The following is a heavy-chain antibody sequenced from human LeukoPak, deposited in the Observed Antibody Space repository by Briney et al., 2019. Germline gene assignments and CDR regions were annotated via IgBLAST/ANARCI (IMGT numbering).Heavy chain of an antibody. D-gene: IGHD5-24*01. CDR2: ISYSSETI. CDR1: GFPFDEHA. CDR3: AKDRGGGSQLGDAYDV. J-gene: IGHJ3*01. V-gene: IGHV3-9*01. Sequence: GRSLRLSCAASGFPFDEHAMYWVRQAPGKGLEWVSGISYSSETIGYVDSVKGRFTISRDNVRKSLYLQMNSLRIEDTALYYCAKDRGGGSQLGDAYDVWGQGTMVSVSS.